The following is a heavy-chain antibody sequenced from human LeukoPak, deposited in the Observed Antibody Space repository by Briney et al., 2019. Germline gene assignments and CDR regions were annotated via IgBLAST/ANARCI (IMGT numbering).Heavy chain of an antibody. J-gene: IGHJ4*02. V-gene: IGHV3-74*01. Sequence: PGGSLRLSCAASGFTFSSYWMHWVRQAPGKGLVWVSRINSDGSNTNYADSVKGRITISRDNAKNTLCLQMNSLRAEDTAVYYCVRAPQLALFDYWGQGTLVTVSS. CDR1: GFTFSSYW. D-gene: IGHD6-19*01. CDR2: INSDGSNT. CDR3: VRAPQLALFDY.